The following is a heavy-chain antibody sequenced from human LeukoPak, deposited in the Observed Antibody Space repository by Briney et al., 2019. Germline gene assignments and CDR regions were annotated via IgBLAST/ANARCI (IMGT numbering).Heavy chain of an antibody. J-gene: IGHJ5*01. Sequence: SETLSLTCTISGGSISNYYWSWIRQPAGKGLEWIGRIYASGSTNYNPSLKSRVTMSVDTSKNQFSLKLSSVTAADTAVYYCVRGGGAYLRFDPWGQGTLVTVSS. V-gene: IGHV4-4*07. CDR3: VRGGGAYLRFDP. D-gene: IGHD2/OR15-2a*01. CDR2: IYASGST. CDR1: GGSISNYY.